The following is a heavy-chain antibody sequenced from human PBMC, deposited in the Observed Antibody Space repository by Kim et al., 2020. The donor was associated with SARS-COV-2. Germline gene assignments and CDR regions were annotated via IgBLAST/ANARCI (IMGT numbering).Heavy chain of an antibody. J-gene: IGHJ4*02. V-gene: IGHV1-2*02. CDR3: ASSEMGAGTYHY. D-gene: IGHD6-19*01. Sequence: ASVKVSCKASGYTFTGYYMHWVRQAPGQGLEWMGWINPNSGGTNYAQKFQGRVTMPRDTSISTAYLELSRLRSDDTAVYYCASSEMGAGTYHYWGQGTLVTVSS. CDR2: INPNSGGT. CDR1: GYTFTGYY.